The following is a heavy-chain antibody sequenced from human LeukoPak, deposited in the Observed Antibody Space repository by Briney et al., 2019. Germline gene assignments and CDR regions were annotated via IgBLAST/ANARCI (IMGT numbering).Heavy chain of an antibody. CDR1: GFTFSTDW. Sequence: PGGSLRLSCAASGFTFSTDWMSWVRQAPGKGLEWVANIKVDGSEEYYVDSVKGRFTISRDNAKSSLFLQMNSLRAEDTAVYYCARDFDSWGQGTLVTVSS. V-gene: IGHV3-7*01. J-gene: IGHJ4*02. CDR3: ARDFDS. CDR2: IKVDGSEE.